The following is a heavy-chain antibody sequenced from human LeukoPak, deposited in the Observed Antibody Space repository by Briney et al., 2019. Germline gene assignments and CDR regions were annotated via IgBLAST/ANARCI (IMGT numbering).Heavy chain of an antibody. V-gene: IGHV4-59*08. D-gene: IGHD2-15*01. CDR3: ARHWVVVAACDY. CDR1: GGSMSSYY. J-gene: IGHJ4*02. CDR2: IYYSGST. Sequence: PSETLSLTCTVSGGSMSSYYWSWIRQPPGKGLEWIGYIYYSGSTNYNPSLKSRVTISVDTSKNQFSLKLSSVTAADTAVYYCARHWVVVAACDYWGQGTLVTVSS.